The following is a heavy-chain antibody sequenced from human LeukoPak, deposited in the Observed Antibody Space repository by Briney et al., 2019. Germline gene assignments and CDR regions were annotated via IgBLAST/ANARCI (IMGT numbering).Heavy chain of an antibody. Sequence: GSLRLSCAAYGFTFSSYAMSWVRQAPGEGLEWVSAISGSGGNTYYADSVKGRFTISRDNFKNTLYLQMNSQRAEDTAVYYCPTHYDFWSGYFDYWGQGTLVTVSS. CDR2: ISGSGGNT. CDR3: PTHYDFWSGYFDY. CDR1: GFTFSSYA. D-gene: IGHD3-3*01. J-gene: IGHJ4*02. V-gene: IGHV3-23*01.